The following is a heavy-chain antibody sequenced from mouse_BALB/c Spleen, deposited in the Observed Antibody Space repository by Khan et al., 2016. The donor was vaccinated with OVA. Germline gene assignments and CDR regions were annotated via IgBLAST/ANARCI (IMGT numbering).Heavy chain of an antibody. CDR3: ARSLYYSYGYGLDY. J-gene: IGHJ4*01. D-gene: IGHD2-14*01. CDR2: ISSSGST. CDR1: DYSITSDYA. Sequence: EVQLDESGPGLVKPSQSLSLTCTVTDYSITSDYAWNWIRQFPGDRLEWMGYISSSGSTSYNPSLKSRISITRDTSKNQFFLQLKSVTTEDTATYYCARSLYYSYGYGLDYWGRGSSVTVSS. V-gene: IGHV3-2*02.